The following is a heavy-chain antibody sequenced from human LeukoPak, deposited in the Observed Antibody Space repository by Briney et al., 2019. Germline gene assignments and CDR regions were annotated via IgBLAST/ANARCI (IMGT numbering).Heavy chain of an antibody. V-gene: IGHV3-13*01. CDR3: ARQGRRAFDI. CDR1: GFDFSSCD. CDR2: IGTAGDT. J-gene: IGHJ3*02. Sequence: PGGSLRLSCAASGFDFSSCDMHLVREAAAQVLEWVSAIGTAGDTYYPGSVKGRFTISRENAKNSLYLQMNSLRAGDTAVYYCARQGRRAFDIWGQGTMVTVSS.